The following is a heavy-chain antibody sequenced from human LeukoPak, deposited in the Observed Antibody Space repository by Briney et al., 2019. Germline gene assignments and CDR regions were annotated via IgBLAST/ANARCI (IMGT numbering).Heavy chain of an antibody. CDR3: ARVGSQYSSSWNFDY. J-gene: IGHJ4*02. CDR2: IYYSGST. D-gene: IGHD6-13*01. V-gene: IGHV4-59*08. CDR1: GGSISSYY. Sequence: PSETLSLTCTVSGGSISSYYWSWIRQPPGKGLEWIGYIYYSGSTNYNPSLKSRVTISVDTSKNQFSLKLSSVTAADTAVYYCARVGSQYSSSWNFDYWGQGTLVTVSS.